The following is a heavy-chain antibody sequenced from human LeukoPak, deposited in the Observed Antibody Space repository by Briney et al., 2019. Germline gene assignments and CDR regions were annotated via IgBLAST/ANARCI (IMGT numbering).Heavy chain of an antibody. CDR3: ASGYYGSGSYFDY. CDR1: GYTFTRYG. V-gene: IGHV1-2*04. CDR2: INPNSGGT. J-gene: IGHJ4*02. Sequence: ASVNVSCKASGYTFTRYGISWVRQAPGQGLEWMGWINPNSGGTNYAQKFQGWVTMTRDTSISTAYMELSRLRSDDTAVYYCASGYYGSGSYFDYWGQGTLVTVSS. D-gene: IGHD3-10*01.